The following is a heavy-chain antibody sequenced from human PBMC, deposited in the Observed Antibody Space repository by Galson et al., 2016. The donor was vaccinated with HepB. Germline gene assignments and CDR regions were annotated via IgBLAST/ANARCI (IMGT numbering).Heavy chain of an antibody. D-gene: IGHD1-26*01. CDR2: ISWNSGSI. Sequence: SLRLSCAASGFAFSNYAMSWVRQAPGKGLEWVSSISWNSGSIGYADSVKGRFTISRDNAKNSLYLQMNSLRAEDTAFYYCAQDKASISVGATDFQHWGQGTLVTVSS. CDR1: GFAFSNYA. J-gene: IGHJ1*01. CDR3: AQDKASISVGATDFQH. V-gene: IGHV3-9*01.